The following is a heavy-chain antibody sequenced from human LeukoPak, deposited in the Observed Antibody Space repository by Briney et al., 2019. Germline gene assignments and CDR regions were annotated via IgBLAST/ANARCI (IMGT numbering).Heavy chain of an antibody. CDR1: GLRFRNYG. CDR3: AKARASSGFNY. V-gene: IGHV3-23*01. D-gene: IGHD3-22*01. Sequence: GGSLRLSCVASGLRFRNYGMHWVRQAPGKGLEWVSAISGSGGSTYYADSVKGRFTISRDNSKNTLYLRMNSLRAEDTAVYYCAKARASSGFNYWGQGTLVTVSS. CDR2: ISGSGGST. J-gene: IGHJ4*02.